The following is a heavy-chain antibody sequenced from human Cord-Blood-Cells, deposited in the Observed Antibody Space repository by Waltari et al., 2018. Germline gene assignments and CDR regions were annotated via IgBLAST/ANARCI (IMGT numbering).Heavy chain of an antibody. D-gene: IGHD1-26*01. CDR1: GYTFTGYY. V-gene: IGHV1-2*02. J-gene: IGHJ3*02. CDR2: INPNSGGT. CDR3: ARDKGIRYSGSYYAFDI. Sequence: QVQLVQSGAEVKKPGASVKVSCKASGYTFTGYYMHWVRPAPGKGLEWMGWINPNSGGTNYAQKFQGRVTMTRDTSISTAYMELSRLRSDDTAVYYCARDKGIRYSGSYYAFDIWGQGTMVTVSS.